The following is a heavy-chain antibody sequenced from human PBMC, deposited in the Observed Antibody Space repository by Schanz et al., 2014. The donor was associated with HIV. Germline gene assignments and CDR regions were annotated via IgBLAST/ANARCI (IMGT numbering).Heavy chain of an antibody. V-gene: IGHV3-23*01. CDR3: ANSGYCTDGICYTRGDGMDV. D-gene: IGHD2-8*01. J-gene: IGHJ6*02. CDR2: ITGSSAHT. Sequence: EVQLLESGGGLVQPGGSRRLSCAASGFTFSNYAMSWVRQAPGKGLEWVSDITGSSAHTYYADSVKGRFTISRGNSKNTLYLQMNGLRTEHRAVYYGANSGYCTDGICYTRGDGMDVWGQGTTVTVSS. CDR1: GFTFSNYA.